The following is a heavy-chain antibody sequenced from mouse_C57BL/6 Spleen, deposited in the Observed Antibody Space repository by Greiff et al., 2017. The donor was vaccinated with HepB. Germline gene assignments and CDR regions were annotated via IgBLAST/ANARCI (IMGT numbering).Heavy chain of an antibody. Sequence: QVQLKQPGAELVMPGASVKLSCKASGYTFTSYWMHWVKQRPGQGLEWIGEIDPSDSYTNYNQKFKGKSTLTVDKSSSTAYMQLSSLTSEDSAVYYCARSDDYALFDYWGQGTTLTVSS. V-gene: IGHV1-69*01. CDR3: ARSDDYALFDY. CDR2: IDPSDSYT. D-gene: IGHD2-4*01. J-gene: IGHJ2*01. CDR1: GYTFTSYW.